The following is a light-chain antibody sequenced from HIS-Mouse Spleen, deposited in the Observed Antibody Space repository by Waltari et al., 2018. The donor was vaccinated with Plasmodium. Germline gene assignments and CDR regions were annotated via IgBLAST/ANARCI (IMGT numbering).Light chain of an antibody. Sequence: SYELTQPPSVSVSPGQTASITCSGDKLGDKYACWSQQKPGQSPVLVIYQDSKRPSGIPKRFSGSNSANTATLTISGTQAMDEADYYCQAWDSSTVVFGGGTKLTVL. V-gene: IGLV3-1*01. CDR2: QDS. J-gene: IGLJ2*01. CDR3: QAWDSSTVV. CDR1: KLGDKY.